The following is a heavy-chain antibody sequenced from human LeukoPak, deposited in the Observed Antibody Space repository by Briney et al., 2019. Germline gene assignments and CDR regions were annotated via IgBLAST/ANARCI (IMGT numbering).Heavy chain of an antibody. J-gene: IGHJ5*02. CDR3: ARDFGETSLPNWFHP. CDR2: TSHSDSP. CDR1: GGSISSSYYY. V-gene: IGHV4-39*07. Sequence: SETLSLTCTVSGGSISSSYYYWGWIRQSPGKGLEWIGSTSHSDSPYYNPSLESRVTISLDTSRNQFSLKLTSVTAADTAVYYCARDFGETSLPNWFHPWGQGTLVIVSS. D-gene: IGHD3-16*01.